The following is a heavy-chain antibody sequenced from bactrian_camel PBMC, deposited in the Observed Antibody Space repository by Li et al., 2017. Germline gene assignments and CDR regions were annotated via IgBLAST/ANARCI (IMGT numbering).Heavy chain of an antibody. CDR2: IRADGST. V-gene: IGHV3S9*01. J-gene: IGHJ4*01. Sequence: HVQLVESGGGSVQAGGFLRLSCAAPGFTSNSCGMDWYHQAAGKQREWVSRIRADGSTLYADSVKGRFTISRDKGKDKVYLQMNSLKTEDTAVYYCATKTGGSWFFSPDYNYWGQGTQVTVS. CDR1: GFTSNSCG. CDR3: ATKTGGSWFFSPDYNY. D-gene: IGHD6*01.